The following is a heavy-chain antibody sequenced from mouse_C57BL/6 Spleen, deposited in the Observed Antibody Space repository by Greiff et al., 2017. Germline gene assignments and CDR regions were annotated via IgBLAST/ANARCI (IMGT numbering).Heavy chain of an antibody. Sequence: QVQLKESGPGILQSSQTLSLTCSFSGFSLSTSGMGVSWIRQPSGKGLEWLAHIYWDDDKRYNPSLKSRLTISKDTSRNKVFLKITSVDTADTATDYCARREANWDSFFDYWGQGTTLTVSS. D-gene: IGHD4-1*01. J-gene: IGHJ2*01. V-gene: IGHV8-12*01. CDR3: ARREANWDSFFDY. CDR1: GFSLSTSGMG. CDR2: IYWDDDK.